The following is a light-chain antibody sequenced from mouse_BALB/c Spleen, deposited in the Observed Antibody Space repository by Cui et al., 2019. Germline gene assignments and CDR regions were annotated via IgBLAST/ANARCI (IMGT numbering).Light chain of an antibody. CDR2: SGS. Sequence: DVQITQSPSYLAAFPGETITINCSASKSISKYLAWYQEKPGKTNKLLIDSGSTWQSGIPRRFSGSGSGTDFTLTISSLEPEDFAMYYCQQHNEYPLTFGAGTKLELK. V-gene: IGKV16-104*01. CDR1: KSISKY. CDR3: QQHNEYPLT. J-gene: IGKJ5*01.